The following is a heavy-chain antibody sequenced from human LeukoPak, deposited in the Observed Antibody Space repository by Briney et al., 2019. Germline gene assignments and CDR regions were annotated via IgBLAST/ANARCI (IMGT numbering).Heavy chain of an antibody. CDR3: TTDYEWELPIDY. CDR1: GFIFSDYA. Sequence: GGSLRLSCAASGFIFSDYAMTWVRQAPGKGLEWVGRIKSKTDGGTTDYAAPVKGRFTISRDDSKNTLYLQMNSLKTEDTAVYYCTTDYEWELPIDYWGQGTLVTVSS. V-gene: IGHV3-15*01. J-gene: IGHJ4*02. CDR2: IKSKTDGGTT. D-gene: IGHD1-26*01.